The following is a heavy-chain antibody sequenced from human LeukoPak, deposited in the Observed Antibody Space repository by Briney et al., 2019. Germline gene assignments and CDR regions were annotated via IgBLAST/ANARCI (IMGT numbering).Heavy chain of an antibody. CDR2: IYHSGST. D-gene: IGHD6-6*01. V-gene: IGHV4-38-2*02. CDR1: GYSISSGYY. J-gene: IGHJ6*03. Sequence: SETLSLTCTVSGYSISSGYYWGWIRQPPGKGLERIGSIYHSGSTYYNPSLKSRVTTSVDRSKNQFSLKLTSVTAADTAVYYCARSIAARPLYYMDVWGKGTTVTVSS. CDR3: ARSIAARPLYYMDV.